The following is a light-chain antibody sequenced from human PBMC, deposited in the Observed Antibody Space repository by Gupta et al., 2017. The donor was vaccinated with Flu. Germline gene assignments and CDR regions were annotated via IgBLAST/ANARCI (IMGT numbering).Light chain of an antibody. CDR1: SGDVGSYNY. CDR3: SSYTSSSTLEVV. Sequence: QSALTQPASVSGSPGQSITISCTGTSGDVGSYNYVSWYQQHPGKAPNLMIYEVSNRPAGVSNRFSGSKSGNTASLTISGLQAEDEADYYCSSYTSSSTLEVVFGGGTKLTVL. J-gene: IGLJ2*01. V-gene: IGLV2-14*01. CDR2: EVS.